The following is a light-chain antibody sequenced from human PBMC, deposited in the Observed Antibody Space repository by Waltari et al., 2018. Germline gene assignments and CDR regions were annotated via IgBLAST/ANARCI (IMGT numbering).Light chain of an antibody. J-gene: IGKJ4*01. CDR3: QKYGRTPRP. CDR1: PSIITY. Sequence: DIQMTQSPSSLSTSVGDRVTITCRASPSIITYFNWYQQTPGKAPKLLIYAASSLQSGVPSRFSGSGSGTDFTLTISRLEPEDFAVYFCQKYGRTPRPFGGGTKVEI. CDR2: AAS. V-gene: IGKV1-39*02.